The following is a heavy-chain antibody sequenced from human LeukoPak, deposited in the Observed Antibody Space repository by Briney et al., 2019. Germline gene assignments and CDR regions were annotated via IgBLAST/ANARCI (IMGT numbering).Heavy chain of an antibody. Sequence: GGSLRLSCAASGFTFSSYGMSWVRQAPGKGLEWVANIKQDGSKKNYVDSLKGRFTISRDNAKNSLFLQMNSLKAEDTAVYYCARETPDSSGWDWGQGTLVTVSS. CDR1: GFTFSSYG. D-gene: IGHD6-19*01. J-gene: IGHJ4*02. V-gene: IGHV3-7*01. CDR3: ARETPDSSGWD. CDR2: IKQDGSKK.